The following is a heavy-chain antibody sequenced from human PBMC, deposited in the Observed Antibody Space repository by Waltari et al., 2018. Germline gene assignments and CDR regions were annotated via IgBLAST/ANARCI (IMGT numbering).Heavy chain of an antibody. CDR1: IGPFIDYP. CDR2: ISHSGVP. V-gene: IGHV4-34*01. J-gene: IGHJ5*02. CDR3: ARTWGNSPPLGWLDP. Sequence: QVQLHQWGPGLLKPSETLSLPCALSIGPFIDYPWAWIRQTPGKGLAWIGEISHSGVPHYNPSFRGRVSMSVDTIRKRFSLKLTSVTVADTAVYFCARTWGNSPPLGWLDPWGQGTRVTVSS. D-gene: IGHD7-27*01.